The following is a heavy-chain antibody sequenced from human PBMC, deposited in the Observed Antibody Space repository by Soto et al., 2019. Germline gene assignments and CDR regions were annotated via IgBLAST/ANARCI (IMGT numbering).Heavy chain of an antibody. Sequence: QLQLVQSGAEVKKPGSSVNVSCKTSGGSFSSNTITWVRQAPGQGLEWMGGIIPIFGTSNYAQKFQGRVTITADESTNTVYMEMSRLRYEDTAVYYCARDVLLVVVSATRAAGWVDPWGQGTLVNVSS. J-gene: IGHJ5*02. D-gene: IGHD2-15*01. CDR3: ARDVLLVVVSATRAAGWVDP. CDR2: IIPIFGTS. V-gene: IGHV1-69*01. CDR1: GGSFSSNT.